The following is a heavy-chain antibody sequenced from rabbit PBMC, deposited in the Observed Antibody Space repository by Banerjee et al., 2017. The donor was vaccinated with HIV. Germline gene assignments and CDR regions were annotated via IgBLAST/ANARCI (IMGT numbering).Heavy chain of an antibody. CDR3: VRAPIVVAGVAYYFNL. CDR1: GFSFSSSYY. D-gene: IGHD4-1*01. J-gene: IGHJ4*01. V-gene: IGHV1S40*01. Sequence: QSLEESGGDLVKPGASLTLTCTASGFSFSSSYYMCWVRQAPGKGLEWIGFIDPVFGSTYYASWVNGRFTISSHNAQNTLYLQLNSLTAADTATYFCVRAPIVVAGVAYYFNLWGPGTLVTVS. CDR2: IDPVFGST.